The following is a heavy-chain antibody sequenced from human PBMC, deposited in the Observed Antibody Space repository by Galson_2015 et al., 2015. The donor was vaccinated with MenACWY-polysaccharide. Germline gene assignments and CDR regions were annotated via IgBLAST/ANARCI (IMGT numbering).Heavy chain of an antibody. CDR3: AREGSRIVFHAFDI. CDR2: IQYDGSNK. CDR1: GSRFSNSG. V-gene: IGHV3-33*01. D-gene: IGHD2-2*01. Sequence: SLRLSCAASGSRFSNSGMHWVRQAPGKGLEWVAVIQYDGSNKEYADSVKGRFTISRDNSKNTVFLEMNTLGVEDTAVYYCAREGSRIVFHAFDIGGQAPTLPVSS. J-gene: IGHJ3*02.